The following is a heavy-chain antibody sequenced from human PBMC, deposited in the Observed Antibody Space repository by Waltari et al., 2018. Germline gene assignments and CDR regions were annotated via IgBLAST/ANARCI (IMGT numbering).Heavy chain of an antibody. V-gene: IGHV3-33*06. J-gene: IGHJ6*03. CDR1: GFTFSSYG. D-gene: IGHD3-22*01. Sequence: QVQLVESGGGVVQPGRSLRLSCAASGFTFSSYGMHWVRQAPGKGLEWVAVIWYDGSNKYYADSVKGRFTISRDNSKNALYLQMNSLGAEDTAVYYCAKWSSGDYYDCSGYYSFYMDVWGKGTTVTVSS. CDR2: IWYDGSNK. CDR3: AKWSSGDYYDCSGYYSFYMDV.